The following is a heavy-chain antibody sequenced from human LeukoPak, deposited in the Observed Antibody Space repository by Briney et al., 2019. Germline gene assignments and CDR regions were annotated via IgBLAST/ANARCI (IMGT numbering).Heavy chain of an antibody. CDR1: GFTFSSYW. V-gene: IGHV3-74*01. Sequence: QPGGSLRLSCAASGFTFSSYWMHWVRQAPGKGLVWVSRINSDGSSTSYADSVKGRFTISRDNAKNTLYLQMNSLRAEDTAVYYCAKAMVRGNLLNFDPWGQGTLVTVSS. CDR2: INSDGSST. J-gene: IGHJ5*02. CDR3: AKAMVRGNLLNFDP. D-gene: IGHD3-10*01.